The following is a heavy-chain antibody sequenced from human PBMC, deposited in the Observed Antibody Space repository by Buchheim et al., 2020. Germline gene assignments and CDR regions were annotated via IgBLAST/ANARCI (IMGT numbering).Heavy chain of an antibody. J-gene: IGHJ4*02. CDR1: GFTFSSYC. V-gene: IGHV3-7*01. CDR3: ARGGGGRAAIQRDMCFDY. CDR2: IKQDGSEK. D-gene: IGHD2-2*02. Sequence: EVQLVESGGGLVQPGGSLRLSCAASGFTFSSYCMSWVRQAPGKGLEWVANIKQDGSEKYYVDSVKGRFTISRDNAKNSLYPQMNSLRAEDTAVYYCARGGGGRAAIQRDMCFDYWGQGTL.